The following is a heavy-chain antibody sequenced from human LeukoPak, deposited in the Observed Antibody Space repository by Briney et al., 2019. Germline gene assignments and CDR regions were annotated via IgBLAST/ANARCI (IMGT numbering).Heavy chain of an antibody. J-gene: IGHJ5*02. Sequence: SESLSLTCEVSGYSISSDRHWGCIRQPPGKRLERLLTIYHTASTIYTPSLKGRLSIYIYPSKNPFSLRTTSVTAADPAVYFLARSHSGWQGHNIWFDPFGEGTLVSVSS. CDR1: GYSISSDRH. CDR2: IYHTAST. D-gene: IGHD6-19*01. CDR3: ARSHSGWQGHNIWFDP. V-gene: IGHV4-38-2*01.